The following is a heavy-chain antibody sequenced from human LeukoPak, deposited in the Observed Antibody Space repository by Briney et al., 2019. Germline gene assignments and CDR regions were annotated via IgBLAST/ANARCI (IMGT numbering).Heavy chain of an antibody. Sequence: GRSLRLSCAAAGFSLASDAMSWVRQAPERGVEWVSAVRARGGSTIYADSVKGRFTIPRDNSKNTLYLQMNSLRAGDTAVYYCAKGQWLVPYDYWGQGTLVTVSS. J-gene: IGHJ4*02. V-gene: IGHV3-23*01. CDR1: GFSLASDA. CDR3: AKGQWLVPYDY. CDR2: VRARGGST. D-gene: IGHD6-19*01.